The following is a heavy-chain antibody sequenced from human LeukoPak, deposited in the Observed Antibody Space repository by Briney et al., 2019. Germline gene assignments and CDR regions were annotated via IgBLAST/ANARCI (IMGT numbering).Heavy chain of an antibody. V-gene: IGHV1-69*04. CDR1: GGTFSSYA. CDR3: AILPQGVVTAIIDY. Sequence: ASVKVSCKASGGTFSSYAISWVRQAPGQGLEWMGRIIPILGIANTAQKFQGRVTITADKSTSTAYMELSSLRSEDTAVYYCAILPQGVVTAIIDYWGQGTLVTVSS. CDR2: IIPILGIA. J-gene: IGHJ4*02. D-gene: IGHD2-21*02.